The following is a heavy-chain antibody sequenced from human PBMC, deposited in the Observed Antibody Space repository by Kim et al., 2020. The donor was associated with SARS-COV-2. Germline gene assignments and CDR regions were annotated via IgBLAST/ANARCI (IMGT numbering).Heavy chain of an antibody. CDR1: GGTFSSYA. V-gene: IGHV1-69*13. D-gene: IGHD6-19*01. CDR2: IIPIFGTA. J-gene: IGHJ4*02. CDR3: ARERKELGSVAMPLDY. Sequence: SVKVSCKASGGTFSSYAISWVRQAPGQGLEWMGGIIPIFGTANYAQKFQGRVTITADESTSTAYMELSSLRSEDTAVYYCARERKELGSVAMPLDYWGQGTLVTVSS.